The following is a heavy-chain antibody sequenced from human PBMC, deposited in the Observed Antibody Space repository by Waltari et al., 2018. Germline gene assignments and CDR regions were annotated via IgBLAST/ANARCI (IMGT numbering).Heavy chain of an antibody. CDR1: GYSISSGYY. J-gene: IGHJ6*03. D-gene: IGHD3-9*01. V-gene: IGHV4-38-2*02. CDR3: ARDLRYFDWLSATRYYYYYMDV. Sequence: QVQLQESGPGLVKPSETLSLTCTVSGYSISSGYYWIRQPPGKGLEWIGSIYHSGSTYYNPSLKSRVTISVDTSKNQFSLKLSSVTAADTAVYYCARDLRYFDWLSATRYYYYYMDVWGKGTTVTVSS. CDR2: IYHSGST.